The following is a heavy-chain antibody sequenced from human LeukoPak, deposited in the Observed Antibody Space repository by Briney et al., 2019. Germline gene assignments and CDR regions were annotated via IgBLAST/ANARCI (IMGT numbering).Heavy chain of an antibody. CDR3: ARVGREHRDAFDI. CDR2: ISSSSSYI. V-gene: IGHV3-21*01. D-gene: IGHD1/OR15-1a*01. J-gene: IGHJ3*02. Sequence: GGSLRLSCAASGFTFSSYSMNWVRQAPGKGLEWVSSISSSSSYIYYADSVKGRFTISRDNAKNSLYLQMNSLRAEDTAVYYCARVGREHRDAFDIWGQGTMVTVSS. CDR1: GFTFSSYS.